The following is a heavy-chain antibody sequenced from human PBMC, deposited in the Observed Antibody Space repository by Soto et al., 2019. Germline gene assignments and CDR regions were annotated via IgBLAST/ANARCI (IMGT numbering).Heavy chain of an antibody. Sequence: ASVKVSCKASGYTFTGYYMHWVRQAPGQGLEWMGWINPNSGGTNYAQKFQGWVTMTRDTSISTAYMELSRLRSDDTAVYYCARECPQYCSGGSCYQSACHGMDVWGQGTTVTVSS. CDR3: ARECPQYCSGGSCYQSACHGMDV. CDR1: GYTFTGYY. V-gene: IGHV1-2*04. J-gene: IGHJ6*02. D-gene: IGHD2-15*01. CDR2: INPNSGGT.